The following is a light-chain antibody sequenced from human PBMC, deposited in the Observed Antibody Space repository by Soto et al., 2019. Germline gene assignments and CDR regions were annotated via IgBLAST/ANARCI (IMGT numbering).Light chain of an antibody. CDR2: AAS. J-gene: IGKJ4*01. Sequence: IQMTESPSSLSASVGDRVTITCRASQSISDYLNWYQQKPGKAPKLLIYAASSLESGGPSRFSGSGSGTDFTLTISSLQTEDFATYYCLQEYNYTLTFGGGTKVDIK. CDR1: QSISDY. V-gene: IGKV1-6*01. CDR3: LQEYNYTLT.